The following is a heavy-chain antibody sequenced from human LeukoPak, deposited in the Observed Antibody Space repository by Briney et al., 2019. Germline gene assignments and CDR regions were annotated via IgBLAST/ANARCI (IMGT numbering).Heavy chain of an antibody. CDR2: ISWNSGSI. CDR3: AKALGPSIAAAGTTWFDP. Sequence: GGSLRLSCAASGFTFDDYAMHWVRQAPGKGLEWVSGISWNSGSIGYADSVKGRFTISRDNAKNSLYLQMNSLRAEDTASYYCAKALGPSIAAAGTTWFDPWGQGTLVTVSS. CDR1: GFTFDDYA. V-gene: IGHV3-9*01. D-gene: IGHD6-13*01. J-gene: IGHJ5*02.